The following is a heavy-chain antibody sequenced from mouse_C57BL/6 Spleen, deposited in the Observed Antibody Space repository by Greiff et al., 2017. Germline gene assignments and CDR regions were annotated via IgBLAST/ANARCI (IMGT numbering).Heavy chain of an antibody. Sequence: EVQLVESGGGLVKPGGSLKLSCAASGFTFSDYGMHWVSQAPEKGLEWVAYISSGSSTIYDADTVKGRFIISRDNAKNTLFLQMTSLRSEDTAMYYCARESNDGDGYFDGWGTGTTVTVST. D-gene: IGHD2-12*01. J-gene: IGHJ1*03. V-gene: IGHV5-17*01. CDR3: ARESNDGDGYFDG. CDR1: GFTFSDYG. CDR2: ISSGSSTI.